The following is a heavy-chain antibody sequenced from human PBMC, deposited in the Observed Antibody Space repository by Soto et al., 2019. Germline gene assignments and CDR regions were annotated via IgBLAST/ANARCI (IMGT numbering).Heavy chain of an antibody. D-gene: IGHD6-6*01. CDR2: IWYDGSNK. J-gene: IGHJ4*02. V-gene: IGHV3-33*01. Sequence: GGSLRLSCAASGFTFSSYGMHWVRQAPGKGLEWVAVIWYDGSNKYYADSVKGRFTISRDNSKNTLYLQMNSLRAEDTAVYYCARDSSIAAIPDYWGQGTLVTVSS. CDR3: ARDSSIAAIPDY. CDR1: GFTFSSYG.